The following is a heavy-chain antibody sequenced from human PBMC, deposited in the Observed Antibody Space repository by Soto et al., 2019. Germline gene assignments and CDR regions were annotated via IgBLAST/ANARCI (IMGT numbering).Heavy chain of an antibody. J-gene: IGHJ6*02. CDR3: AREETYSGYDFYYGMDV. Sequence: GGSLRLSCAASGFTFSSYAMHWVRQAPGKGLEWVAVISNDGSNKYYADSVKGRFTISRDNSKNTLYLQMNSLRAEDTAVYYCAREETYSGYDFYYGMDVWGQGTTVTVSS. CDR1: GFTFSSYA. V-gene: IGHV3-30-3*01. D-gene: IGHD5-12*01. CDR2: ISNDGSNK.